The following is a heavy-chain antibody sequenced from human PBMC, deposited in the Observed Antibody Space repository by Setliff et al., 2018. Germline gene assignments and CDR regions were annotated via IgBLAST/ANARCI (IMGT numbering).Heavy chain of an antibody. CDR2: IYHSGST. Sequence: PSETLSLTCTVSGGSISSYSWSWIRQPPGKGLEWIGYIYHSGSTYYNPSLKSRVTISVDRSKNQFSLKLSSVTAADTALYYCTVYNTGSSKDHYWGQGTPVTVSS. J-gene: IGHJ4*02. D-gene: IGHD2-8*02. V-gene: IGHV4-59*04. CDR3: TVYNTGSSKDHY. CDR1: GGSISSYS.